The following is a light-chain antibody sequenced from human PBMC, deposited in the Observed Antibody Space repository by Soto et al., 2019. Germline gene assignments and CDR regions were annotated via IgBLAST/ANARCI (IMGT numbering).Light chain of an antibody. CDR3: QQYNSYSFT. CDR2: DAS. J-gene: IGKJ3*01. CDR1: QSISSW. V-gene: IGKV1-5*01. Sequence: DIQMTQSLATLSASVGDRVTITCRASQSISSWLAWYQQKPGKAPKLLIYDASSLESGVPSRFSGSGSGTEFTLTISSLQPDDFATYYCQQYNSYSFTFGPGTKVDIK.